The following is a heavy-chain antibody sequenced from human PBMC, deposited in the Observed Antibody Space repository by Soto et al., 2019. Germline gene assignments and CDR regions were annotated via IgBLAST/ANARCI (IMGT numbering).Heavy chain of an antibody. V-gene: IGHV1-8*01. J-gene: IGHJ4*02. Sequence: QVQLVQSGAEVKKPGASVKVSCKASGCTLTSYNINWVRQAPGQGLEWMGWMNPNSGDTGSTQKFQGRLTMTRDIAGGTAYMELSSLSSEDTGVYYCARQGSQYGSGNYLHWGQGTLVTVSS. CDR1: GCTLTSYN. D-gene: IGHD3-10*01. CDR2: MNPNSGDT. CDR3: ARQGSQYGSGNYLH.